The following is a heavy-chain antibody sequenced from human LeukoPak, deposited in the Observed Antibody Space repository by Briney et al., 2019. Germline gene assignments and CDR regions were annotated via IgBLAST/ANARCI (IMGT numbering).Heavy chain of an antibody. J-gene: IGHJ6*03. D-gene: IGHD3-10*01. CDR3: ARISQPLLWFGESLGNMDV. V-gene: IGHV4-61*02. CDR1: GGSISSGSYY. Sequence: PSETLSLTCTVSGGSISSGSYYWSWIRQPAGKGLEWIGRIYTSGSTNYNPSLKSRVTISVDTSKNQFSLKLSSVTAADTAVYYCARISQPLLWFGESLGNMDVWGKGTTVTVSS. CDR2: IYTSGST.